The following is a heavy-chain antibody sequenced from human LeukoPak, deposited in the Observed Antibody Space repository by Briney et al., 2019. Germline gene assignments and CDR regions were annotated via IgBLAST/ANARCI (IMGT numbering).Heavy chain of an antibody. V-gene: IGHV3-9*01. CDR2: ISWNSGSI. J-gene: IGHJ2*01. Sequence: GRSLRLSCAASGFTFDDYAMHWVRQAPGKGLEWVSGISWNSGSIGYADSVKGRFTISRDNAKNSLYLQMNSLRAEDTALYYCAKGLAGDNWYFDLWGRGTLVTVSS. CDR1: GFTFDDYA. CDR3: AKGLAGDNWYFDL. D-gene: IGHD3-9*01.